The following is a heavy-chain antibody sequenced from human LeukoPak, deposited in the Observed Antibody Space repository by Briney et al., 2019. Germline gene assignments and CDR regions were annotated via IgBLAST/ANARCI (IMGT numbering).Heavy chain of an antibody. V-gene: IGHV3-48*04. Sequence: PGGSLRLSCAASGFTFSSYSMNWVRQAPGKGLEWVSYISYSGTTIYYADSVKGRFTISRDNAKNSLYLQMNSLRVEDTAVYYCARDPTVSGYSSGWLDYWGQGTLATLSS. D-gene: IGHD6-19*01. J-gene: IGHJ4*02. CDR2: ISYSGTTI. CDR1: GFTFSSYS. CDR3: ARDPTVSGYSSGWLDY.